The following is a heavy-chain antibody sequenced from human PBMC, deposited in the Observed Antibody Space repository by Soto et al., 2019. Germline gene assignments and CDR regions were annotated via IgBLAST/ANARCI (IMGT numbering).Heavy chain of an antibody. Sequence: EVQLVESGGGLVKPGGSLRLSCAASGFTFSSYSMNWVRQAPGKGLEWVSSIGSSSSYIYYADSVKGRFTISRDNAKNSLYLQMNSLRAEDTAVYYCARDGLRDIVVVPAADFDYWGQGTLVTVSS. V-gene: IGHV3-21*01. CDR1: GFTFSSYS. D-gene: IGHD2-2*01. J-gene: IGHJ4*02. CDR2: IGSSSSYI. CDR3: ARDGLRDIVVVPAADFDY.